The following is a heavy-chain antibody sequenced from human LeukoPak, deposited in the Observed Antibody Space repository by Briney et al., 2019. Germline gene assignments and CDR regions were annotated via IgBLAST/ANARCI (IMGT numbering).Heavy chain of an antibody. CDR2: IRKKGFGGTT. Sequence: GGSLRLSCTASGFTFGDYAVSWVRQAPGKGLEWVGFIRKKGFGGTTEYAASVKGRFTISRDDSNSIAYLQMNSLRTEDTAVYYCARANCVNGVCYYFDYWGQGTLVTVSS. V-gene: IGHV3-49*04. CDR1: GFTFGDYA. J-gene: IGHJ4*02. D-gene: IGHD2-8*01. CDR3: ARANCVNGVCYYFDY.